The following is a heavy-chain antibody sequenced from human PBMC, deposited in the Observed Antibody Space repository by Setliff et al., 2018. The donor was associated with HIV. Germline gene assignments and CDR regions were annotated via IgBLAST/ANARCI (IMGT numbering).Heavy chain of an antibody. CDR1: GYTFTGHY. V-gene: IGHV1-2*02. J-gene: IGHJ6*02. CDR3: GRNFGLSPSGKYYYYYGMDI. CDR2: VNPNSGDA. Sequence: AASVKVSCKASGYTFTGHYLHWVRQAPGQGLEWLGWVNPNSGDAIYAQNFQGRVTMTRDTSINAAYMELRGLRSDDTAVYYCGRNFGLSPSGKYYYYYGMDIWGQGTTVTVSS. D-gene: IGHD3-10*01.